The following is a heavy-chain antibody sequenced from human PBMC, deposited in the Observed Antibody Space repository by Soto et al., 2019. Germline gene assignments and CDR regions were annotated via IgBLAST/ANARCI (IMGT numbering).Heavy chain of an antibody. CDR3: ARALHFLSGYHHKGCYMDV. CDR2: INPNSGGT. V-gene: IGHV1-2*04. D-gene: IGHD3-3*01. Sequence: ASVKVSCKASGYTFTGYYMHWVRQAPGQGLEWMGWINPNSGGTNYAQKFQGWVTMTRDTSISTAYMELSRLRSDDTAVYYCARALHFLSGYHHKGCYMDVWGKGTTVTVSS. J-gene: IGHJ6*03. CDR1: GYTFTGYY.